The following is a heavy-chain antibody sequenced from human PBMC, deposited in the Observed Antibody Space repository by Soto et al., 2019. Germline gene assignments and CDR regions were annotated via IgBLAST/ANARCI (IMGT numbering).Heavy chain of an antibody. D-gene: IGHD3-10*01. J-gene: IGHJ3*02. CDR1: GGSISSYY. CDR3: ARPVWFGELGAFDI. CDR2: IYYSGST. V-gene: IGHV4-59*08. Sequence: QVQLQESGPGLVKPSETLSLTCTVSGGSISSYYWSWIRQPPGKGLEWIGYIYYSGSTNYNPSLKRRVTISVDTSKHQFSLKLSSVPAADTAVYYCARPVWFGELGAFDIWGQGTMVTVSS.